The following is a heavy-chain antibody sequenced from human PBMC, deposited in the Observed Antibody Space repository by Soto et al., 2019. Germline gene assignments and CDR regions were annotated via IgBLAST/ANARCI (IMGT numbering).Heavy chain of an antibody. J-gene: IGHJ5*02. CDR2: ISGSGGST. D-gene: IGHD2-2*02. V-gene: IGHV3-23*01. Sequence: EVQLLESGGGLVQPGGTLRLSCAASGFTFSSYAMSWVRQAPGKGLEWVSAISGSGGSTYYADSVKGRFTISRDNSKNTLYLQMNSLRVEDTAVYYCARAIRVVPAAIRWFDPWGQGTLVTVSS. CDR3: ARAIRVVPAAIRWFDP. CDR1: GFTFSSYA.